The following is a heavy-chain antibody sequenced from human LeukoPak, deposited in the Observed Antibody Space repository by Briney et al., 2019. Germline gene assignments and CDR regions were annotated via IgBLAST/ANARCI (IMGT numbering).Heavy chain of an antibody. CDR1: GDSINKYF. CDR2: ISHSGNT. CDR3: ARAGPENLNWRYYIDF. Sequence: SETLSLTCTVSGDSINKYFWSWLRQSPGKGLEWLGYISHSGNTNYHPSLKSRVTISLDKSNNQFSLRLSSMTAADTAVYYCARAGPENLNWRYYIDFWGQGTLVTVSS. V-gene: IGHV4-59*01. D-gene: IGHD1-1*01. J-gene: IGHJ4*02.